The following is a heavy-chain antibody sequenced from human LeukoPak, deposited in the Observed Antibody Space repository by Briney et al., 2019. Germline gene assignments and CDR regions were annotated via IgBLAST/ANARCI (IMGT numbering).Heavy chain of an antibody. CDR1: GDSVSSNSVT. CDR3: AGGHYYYYGMDV. J-gene: IGHJ6*02. V-gene: IGHV6-1*01. Sequence: SQTLSLTCAISGDSVSSNSVTWNWIRQSPSRGLEWLGRTYYRSTWYNDYAVSVRGRITVNPDTSKNQFSLHLNSVTPEDTAVYYCAGGHYYYYGMDVWGQGTTVTVSS. CDR2: TYYRSTWYN.